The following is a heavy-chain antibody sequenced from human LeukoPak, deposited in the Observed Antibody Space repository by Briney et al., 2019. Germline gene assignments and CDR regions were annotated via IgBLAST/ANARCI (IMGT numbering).Heavy chain of an antibody. D-gene: IGHD2-15*01. V-gene: IGHV3-23*01. Sequence: GGSLRLSCAASGFTFSSYAMSWVRQAPGKGLEWVSAISGSGGSTYYADSVKGRFTISRGNSKNTLYLQMNSLRAEDTAVYYCAKDRLVAAIPYYFDYWGQGTLVTVSS. CDR3: AKDRLVAAIPYYFDY. CDR1: GFTFSSYA. CDR2: ISGSGGST. J-gene: IGHJ4*02.